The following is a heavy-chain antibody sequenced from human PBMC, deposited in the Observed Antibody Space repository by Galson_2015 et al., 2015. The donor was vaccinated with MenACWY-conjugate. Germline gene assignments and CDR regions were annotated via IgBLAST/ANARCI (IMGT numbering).Heavy chain of an antibody. V-gene: IGHV3-7*03. Sequence: SLRLSCAASGFTFSSYWMSWVRQAPWKGLEWVANIKQGGSEKYYVDSVKGRFTISRDNAKNSLYLQMNSLRAEDTAVYYCAREYKGTEQWLFDFDYWGQGTLVTVSS. CDR3: AREYKGTEQWLFDFDY. J-gene: IGHJ4*02. D-gene: IGHD6-19*01. CDR2: IKQGGSEK. CDR1: GFTFSSYW.